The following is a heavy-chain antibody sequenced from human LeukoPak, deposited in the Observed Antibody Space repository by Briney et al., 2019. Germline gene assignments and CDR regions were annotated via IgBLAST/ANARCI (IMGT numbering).Heavy chain of an antibody. J-gene: IGHJ4*02. CDR3: ARRYNILTGFLF. D-gene: IGHD3-9*01. Sequence: GASVKVSFKASGYTFTDYYVNWVRQAPGQGLEWMGWINPNSGDTNYAETFQGRVTMTRDTSISTAYMELNRLRSDDTAVYYCARRYNILTGFLFWGQGTLVTV. CDR1: GYTFTDYY. V-gene: IGHV1-2*02. CDR2: INPNSGDT.